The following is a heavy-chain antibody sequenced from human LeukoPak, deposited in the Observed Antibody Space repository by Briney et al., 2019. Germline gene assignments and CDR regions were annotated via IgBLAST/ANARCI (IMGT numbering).Heavy chain of an antibody. CDR1: GGSISSYY. CDR2: IYYSGST. J-gene: IGHJ5*02. V-gene: IGHV4-59*01. Sequence: PSETLSLTCTVSGGSISSYYWSWIRQPPGKGREWIGYIYYSGSTNYNPSLKSRVTISVDTSKNQFSLKLSSVTAADTAVYYCATWFGEFGNWFDPWGQGTLVTVSS. D-gene: IGHD3-10*01. CDR3: ATWFGEFGNWFDP.